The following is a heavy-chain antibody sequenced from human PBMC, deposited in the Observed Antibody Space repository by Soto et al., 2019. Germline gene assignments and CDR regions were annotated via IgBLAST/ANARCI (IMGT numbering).Heavy chain of an antibody. CDR1: GYSFTSYW. CDR3: ARTLIAVSPNYYYYGMDV. J-gene: IGHJ6*02. Sequence: GESLKISCKGSGYSFTSYWIGWVRQMPGKGLEWMGIIYPGDSDTRYSPSFQGQVTISADKSISTAYLQWSSLKASDTAMYYCARTLIAVSPNYYYYGMDVWGQGTTVTVSS. CDR2: IYPGDSDT. V-gene: IGHV5-51*01. D-gene: IGHD6-6*01.